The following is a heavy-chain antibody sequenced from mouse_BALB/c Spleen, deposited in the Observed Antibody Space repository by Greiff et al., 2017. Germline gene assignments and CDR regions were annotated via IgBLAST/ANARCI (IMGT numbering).Heavy chain of an antibody. CDR2: INTYTGEP. CDR3: ARYGNYVLYAMDY. CDR1: GYTFTNYG. D-gene: IGHD2-1*01. Sequence: LVESGPELKKPGESVKISCKASGYTFTNYGMNWVKQAPGKGLKWMGWINTYTGEPTYADDFKGRFAFSLETSASTAYLQINNLKNEDTATYFCARYGNYVLYAMDYWGQGTSVTVSS. J-gene: IGHJ4*01. V-gene: IGHV9-3-1*01.